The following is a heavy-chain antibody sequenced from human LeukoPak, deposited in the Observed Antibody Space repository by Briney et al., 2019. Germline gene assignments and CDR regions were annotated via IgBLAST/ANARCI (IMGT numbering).Heavy chain of an antibody. CDR1: GGTYSSYA. J-gene: IGHJ4*02. V-gene: IGHV1-69*01. D-gene: IGHD3-22*01. CDR2: IIPIFGTA. Sequence: SVKVSCKASGGTYSSYAISWVRQAPGQGLEWMGGIIPIFGTANYAQKFQGRVTITADESTSTAYMELSSLRSEDTAVYYCARDFPSRAYYYDSSGYSSFDYWGQGTLVTVSS. CDR3: ARDFPSRAYYYDSSGYSSFDY.